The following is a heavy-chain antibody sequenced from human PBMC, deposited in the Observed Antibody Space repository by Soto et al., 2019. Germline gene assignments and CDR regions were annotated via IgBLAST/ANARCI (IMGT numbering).Heavy chain of an antibody. D-gene: IGHD1-26*01. CDR2: INHSGST. J-gene: IGHJ5*02. Sequence: LAASETLSLTCAVYGGSFSGYYWSWIRQPPGKGLEWIGEINHSGSTNYNPSLKSRVTISVDTSKNQFSLKLSSVTAADTAVYYCARGPDVSYNWFDPWGQGTLVTVSS. V-gene: IGHV4-34*01. CDR1: GGSFSGYY. CDR3: ARGPDVSYNWFDP.